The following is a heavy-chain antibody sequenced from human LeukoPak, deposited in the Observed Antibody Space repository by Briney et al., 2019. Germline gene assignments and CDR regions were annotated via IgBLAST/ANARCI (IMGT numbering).Heavy chain of an antibody. J-gene: IGHJ4*02. D-gene: IGHD3-22*01. CDR1: GGSFSGYY. CDR2: INHSGST. V-gene: IGHV4-34*01. Sequence: SETLSLTCAVYGGSFSGYYWSWIRQPPGKGLEWIGEINHSGSTNYNPSLKSRVTISVDTSKNQFSLKLSSVTAADTAVYYCARGAPYYYDSSGSYYLTWLDYWGQGTLVTVSS. CDR3: ARGAPYYYDSSGSYYLTWLDY.